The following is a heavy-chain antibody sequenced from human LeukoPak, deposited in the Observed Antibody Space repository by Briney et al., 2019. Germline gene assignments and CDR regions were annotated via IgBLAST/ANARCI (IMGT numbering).Heavy chain of an antibody. CDR2: IYTSGST. CDR3: ARYYYGSGFDP. Sequence: TLSLTCTVSGYSISSGYYWSWIRQPAGKGLEWIGRIYTSGSTNYNPSLKSRVTISVDTSKNQFSLKLSSVTAADTAVYYCARYYYGSGFDPWGQGTLVTVSS. CDR1: GYSISSGYY. V-gene: IGHV4-61*02. D-gene: IGHD3-10*01. J-gene: IGHJ5*02.